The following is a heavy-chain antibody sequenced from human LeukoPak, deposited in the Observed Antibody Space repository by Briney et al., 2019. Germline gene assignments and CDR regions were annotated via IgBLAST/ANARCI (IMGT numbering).Heavy chain of an antibody. Sequence: GGSLRLSCAASGFTFSSYSMNWVRQAPGKGLEWVSYISSSSSTIYYADSVKGRFTISRDNAKNSLYLQMNSLRAEDTAVYYCAKGPIAAAGEYFQHWGQGTLVTVSS. J-gene: IGHJ1*01. D-gene: IGHD6-13*01. CDR1: GFTFSSYS. CDR3: AKGPIAAAGEYFQH. V-gene: IGHV3-48*01. CDR2: ISSSSSTI.